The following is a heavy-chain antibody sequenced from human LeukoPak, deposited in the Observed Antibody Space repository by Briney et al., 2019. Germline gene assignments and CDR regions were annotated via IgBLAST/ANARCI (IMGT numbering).Heavy chain of an antibody. V-gene: IGHV1-24*01. J-gene: IGHJ3*02. Sequence: ASVKVSCKVSGYTLTELSMHWVRQAPGKGLEWMGGFDPEDGETIYAQKFQGRVTITRDTSASTAYMELSSLRSEDTAVYYCAWGYDILTGVDAFDIRGQGTMVTVSS. D-gene: IGHD3-9*01. CDR1: GYTLTELS. CDR3: AWGYDILTGVDAFDI. CDR2: FDPEDGET.